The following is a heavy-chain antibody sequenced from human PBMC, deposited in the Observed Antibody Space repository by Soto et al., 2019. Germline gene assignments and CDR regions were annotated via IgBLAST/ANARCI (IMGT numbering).Heavy chain of an antibody. CDR2: IYWDDSK. Sequence: QITLKESGPTLVKPTQTLTLTCTFSGFSLTTYRVGVGWIRQPPGEALEWLAVIYWDDSKTYRPSPESRLTITKDTSKHQVALTMTNMGSLDTATYDCSHAYGGRSRYWGQGSLGTVSS. CDR1: GFSLTTYRVG. CDR3: SHAYGGRSRY. V-gene: IGHV2-5*02. J-gene: IGHJ4*02. D-gene: IGHD1-26*01.